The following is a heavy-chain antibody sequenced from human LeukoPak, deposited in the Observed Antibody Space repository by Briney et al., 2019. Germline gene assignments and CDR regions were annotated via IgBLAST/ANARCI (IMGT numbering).Heavy chain of an antibody. CDR3: ASGPQITMVRGVIPKLNWFDP. J-gene: IGHJ5*02. Sequence: SETLSLTCAVYGGSFSGYYWSWIRQPPGKGLEWIGEINHSGSTNYNPSLKSRVTISVDTSKNQFSLKLSSVTAADTAVYYCASGPQITMVRGVIPKLNWFDPWGQGTLVTVSS. D-gene: IGHD3-10*01. CDR2: INHSGST. CDR1: GGSFSGYY. V-gene: IGHV4-34*01.